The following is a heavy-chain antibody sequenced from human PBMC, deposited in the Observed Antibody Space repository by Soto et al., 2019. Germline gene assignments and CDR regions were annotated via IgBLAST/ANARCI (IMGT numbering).Heavy chain of an antibody. CDR3: ARFRLEGGYGMDV. Sequence: EVQLVESGGGLVQPGGSLRLSCAASGFTFSDHYMDWVRQAPGKGLEWVGRTRNKANSYTTEYAASVKGRFTISRDDSKNSLYLQMNSLKTEDTAVYYCARFRLEGGYGMDVWGQGITVTVSS. CDR2: TRNKANSYTT. J-gene: IGHJ6*02. V-gene: IGHV3-72*01. CDR1: GFTFSDHY. D-gene: IGHD3-9*01.